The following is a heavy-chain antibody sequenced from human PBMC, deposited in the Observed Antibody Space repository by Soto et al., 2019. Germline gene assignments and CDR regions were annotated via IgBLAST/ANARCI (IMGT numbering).Heavy chain of an antibody. V-gene: IGHV1-18*01. CDR1: GYTFTSYG. J-gene: IGHJ4*02. CDR3: ARALGKYYDFWSGYSTQFDY. Sequence: QVQLVQSGAEVKKPGASVKVSCKASGYTFTSYGISWVRQAPGQGLEWMGWISAYNGNTNYAKKLKGRVTMTPDTSTSTAYMELRSLRSDDTAVYYCARALGKYYDFWSGYSTQFDYWGQGTLVTVSS. D-gene: IGHD3-3*01. CDR2: ISAYNGNT.